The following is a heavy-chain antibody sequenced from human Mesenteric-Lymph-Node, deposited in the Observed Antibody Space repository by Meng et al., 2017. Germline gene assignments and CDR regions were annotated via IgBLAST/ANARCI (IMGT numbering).Heavy chain of an antibody. D-gene: IGHD4/OR15-4a*01. CDR1: GGSISSGGYY. Sequence: QLQLQESGPGLVKPSQTLSLPCTVSGGSISSGGYYWSWIRQHPGKGLEWIGYIYYTGSTYYNPSLKSRVTISVDTSKNQFSLKLTSVTAADTAVYYCAGLTFTNYFDPWGQGTLVTVSS. CDR2: IYYTGST. CDR3: AGLTFTNYFDP. J-gene: IGHJ5*02. V-gene: IGHV4-30-4*08.